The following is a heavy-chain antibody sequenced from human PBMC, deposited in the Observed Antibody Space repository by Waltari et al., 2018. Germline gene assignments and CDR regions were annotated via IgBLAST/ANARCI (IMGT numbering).Heavy chain of an antibody. Sequence: QVQLVQSGAEVKKPGASVKVSCKASGYTFTSYGISWVRQAPGQGLEWMGWMNPNSGNTGYAQKFQGRVTMTRNTSISTAYMELSSLRSEDTAVYYCARDRMDSYGYKPYYYGMDVWGQGTTVTVSS. J-gene: IGHJ6*02. CDR2: MNPNSGNT. CDR1: GYTFTSYG. D-gene: IGHD5-18*01. CDR3: ARDRMDSYGYKPYYYGMDV. V-gene: IGHV1-8*02.